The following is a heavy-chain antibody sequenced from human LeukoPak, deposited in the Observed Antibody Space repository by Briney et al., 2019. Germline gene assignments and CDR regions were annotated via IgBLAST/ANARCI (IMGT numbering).Heavy chain of an antibody. CDR2: INHSGST. Sequence: SETLSLTCTVSGGSISSSSYYWGWIRQPPGKGLEWIGEINHSGSTNYNPSLKSRVTISVDTSKNQFSLKLSSVTAADTAVYYCARGRPGNLNWFDPWGRGTLVTVSS. D-gene: IGHD4-23*01. CDR1: GGSISSSSYY. V-gene: IGHV4-39*07. CDR3: ARGRPGNLNWFDP. J-gene: IGHJ5*02.